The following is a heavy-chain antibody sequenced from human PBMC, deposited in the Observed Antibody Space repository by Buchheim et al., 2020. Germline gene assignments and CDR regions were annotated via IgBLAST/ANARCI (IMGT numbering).Heavy chain of an antibody. CDR2: IIPILGIA. J-gene: IGHJ6*02. D-gene: IGHD5-18*01. CDR1: GGTFSSYA. Sequence: QVQLVQSGAEVKKPGSSVKVSCKASGGTFSSYAISWVRQAPGQGLEWMGRIIPILGIANYAQKFQGRVTITADKSTRTAYKELISLISDETAVYYCARDFSAMDNSYYYYGMDVWGQGTT. CDR3: ARDFSAMDNSYYYYGMDV. V-gene: IGHV1-69*04.